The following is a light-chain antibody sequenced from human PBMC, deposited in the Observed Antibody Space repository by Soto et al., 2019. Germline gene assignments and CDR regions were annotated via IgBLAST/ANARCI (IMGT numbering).Light chain of an antibody. CDR2: AAS. J-gene: IGKJ5*01. Sequence: DIQMTHSPSSVSASLGDGVTVTCRSSEDISTWLAWYQQKPGKAPKLLIYAASSLQSGVPSRFSGSGSGTDFTLTISSLQPEDFATYYCQHADSFPLITFGQGTRLEIK. CDR3: QHADSFPLIT. CDR1: EDISTW. V-gene: IGKV1-12*01.